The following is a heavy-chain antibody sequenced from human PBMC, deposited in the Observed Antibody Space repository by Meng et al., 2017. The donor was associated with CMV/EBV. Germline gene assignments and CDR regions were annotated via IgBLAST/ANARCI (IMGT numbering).Heavy chain of an antibody. CDR1: GYTFTSYD. Sequence: ASVKVSCKASGYTFTSYDINWVRQATGQGLEWMGWMNPNSGNTGYAQKFQGRVTMTRNTSISTAYMELSSLRSEDTAVYYCAREFLPPQDALDYWGQGTLVTVSS. V-gene: IGHV1-8*01. CDR3: AREFLPPQDALDY. CDR2: MNPNSGNT. J-gene: IGHJ4*02.